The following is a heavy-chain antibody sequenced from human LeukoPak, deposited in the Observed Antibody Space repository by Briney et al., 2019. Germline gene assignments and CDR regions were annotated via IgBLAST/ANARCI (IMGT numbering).Heavy chain of an antibody. Sequence: GGSLRLSCAASGFTFSTYTMNWVRQAPGKGLEWVSSISSSGYYIYYADSVKGRFTISRDNAKNSLYLQTNSLRAEDTAVYYCARDIATAGHLAFDYWGQGILVTVSS. D-gene: IGHD6-13*01. J-gene: IGHJ4*02. CDR3: ARDIATAGHLAFDY. V-gene: IGHV3-21*01. CDR2: ISSSGYYI. CDR1: GFTFSTYT.